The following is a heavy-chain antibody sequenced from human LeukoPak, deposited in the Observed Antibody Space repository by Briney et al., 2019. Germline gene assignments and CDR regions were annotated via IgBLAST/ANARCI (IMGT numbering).Heavy chain of an antibody. V-gene: IGHV4-59*01. CDR2: IYYSGST. CDR3: ARGADGDGYYYYYYMDV. J-gene: IGHJ6*03. CDR1: GGSISSYY. Sequence: SETLSLTCTVSGGSISSYYWSWIRQPPGKGLEWIGYIYYSGSTNYNPSPKSRVTISVDTSKNQFSLKLSSVTAADTAVYYCARGADGDGYYYYYYMDVWGKGTTVTASS. D-gene: IGHD4-17*01.